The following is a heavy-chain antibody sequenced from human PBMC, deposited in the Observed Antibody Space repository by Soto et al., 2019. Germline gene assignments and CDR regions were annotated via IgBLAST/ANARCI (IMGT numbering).Heavy chain of an antibody. CDR1: GFSFSSYW. Sequence: GESLKISWKCAGFSFSSYWIGWVRPMPGKGLECMGIIYPRDSDTRYNPSFQGQVTISVDTSISTAYLQWSSLRTSDTAMYYCTRTGVSSTFEIWGQGTMVTVSS. V-gene: IGHV5-51*01. J-gene: IGHJ3*02. CDR2: IYPRDSDT. CDR3: TRTGVSSTFEI. D-gene: IGHD3-3*01.